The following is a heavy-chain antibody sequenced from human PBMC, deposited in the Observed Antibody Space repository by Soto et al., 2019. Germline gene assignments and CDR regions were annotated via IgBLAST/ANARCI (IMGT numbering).Heavy chain of an antibody. CDR3: ARLRYSSSNWFDP. CDR2: ISSSGSTI. CDR1: GFTFSSYE. D-gene: IGHD6-6*01. Sequence: PGGSLRLSCAASGFTFSSYEMNWVRQAPGKGLEWVSYISSSGSTIYYADSVKGRFTISRDNAKNSLYLQMNSLRAEDTAVYYCARLRYSSSNWFDPWGQGTLVTAPQ. V-gene: IGHV3-48*03. J-gene: IGHJ5*02.